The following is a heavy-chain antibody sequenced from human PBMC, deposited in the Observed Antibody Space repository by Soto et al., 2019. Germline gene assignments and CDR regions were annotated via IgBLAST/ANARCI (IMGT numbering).Heavy chain of an antibody. CDR1: GCTFSSYT. V-gene: IGHV1-69*02. Sequence: ASVKVSCKASGCTFSSYTISWVRQAPGQGLEWMGRIIPILGIANYAQKFQGRVTITADKSTSTAYMELSSLRSEDTAVYYCARRRYGDADAFDIWGEGTMVSVSS. J-gene: IGHJ3*02. D-gene: IGHD4-17*01. CDR2: IIPILGIA. CDR3: ARRRYGDADAFDI.